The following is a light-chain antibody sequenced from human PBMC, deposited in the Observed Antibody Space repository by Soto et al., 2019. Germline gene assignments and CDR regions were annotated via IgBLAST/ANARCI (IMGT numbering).Light chain of an antibody. J-gene: IGKJ1*01. CDR2: DAS. CDR3: QQYQTLWT. Sequence: DIQMTQSPSTLSASVGDRVTITCRASQSISIWLAWYQQKPVKAPKLLIYDASSLESGVPSSFSGSGSGTEFTLTISSLQPEDFATYYCQQYQTLWTFGQGTKVEIK. V-gene: IGKV1-5*01. CDR1: QSISIW.